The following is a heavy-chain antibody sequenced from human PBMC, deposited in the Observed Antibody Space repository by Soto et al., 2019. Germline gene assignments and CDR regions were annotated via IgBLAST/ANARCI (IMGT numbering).Heavy chain of an antibody. Sequence: SWIRQPPGKGLEWIGYIYYSGSTNYNPSLESRVTISVDTSKNQFSLKLSSVTAADTAVYYCARRYGDAFDYWGQGT. CDR2: IYYSGST. CDR3: ARRYGDAFDY. J-gene: IGHJ4*02. D-gene: IGHD4-17*01. V-gene: IGHV4-59*08.